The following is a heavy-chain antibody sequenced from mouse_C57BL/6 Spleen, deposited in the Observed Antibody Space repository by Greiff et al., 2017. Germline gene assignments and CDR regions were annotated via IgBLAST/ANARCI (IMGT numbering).Heavy chain of an antibody. D-gene: IGHD1-1*01. J-gene: IGHJ2*01. CDR3: ARQGAITTVVAPFDY. Sequence: EVKVVESGGDLVKPGGSLKLSCAASGFTFSSYGMSWVRQTPDKRLEWVATISSGGSYTYYPDSVKGRFTISRDNAKNTLYLQMSSLKSEDTAMYYCARQGAITTVVAPFDYWGQGTTLTVSS. V-gene: IGHV5-6*01. CDR2: ISSGGSYT. CDR1: GFTFSSYG.